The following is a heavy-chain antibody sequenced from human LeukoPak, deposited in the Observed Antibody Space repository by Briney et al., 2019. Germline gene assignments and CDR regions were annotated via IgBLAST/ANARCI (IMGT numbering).Heavy chain of an antibody. J-gene: IGHJ4*02. Sequence: ASVKVSCKASGYTFTSYGFSWVRQAPGQGLEWMGWISAYNGDTSYAQKFQGRVTMTTDTSTSTVYMELRSLRSDDTAVYYCARNYVGLPKIGVLGYWGRGPLVPVPP. CDR2: ISAYNGDT. CDR3: ARNYVGLPKIGVLGY. CDR1: GYTFTSYG. D-gene: IGHD3-16*01. V-gene: IGHV1-18*01.